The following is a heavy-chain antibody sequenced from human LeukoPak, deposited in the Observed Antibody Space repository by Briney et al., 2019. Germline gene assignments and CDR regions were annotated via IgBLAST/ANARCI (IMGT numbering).Heavy chain of an antibody. CDR1: GGTFSSYA. CDR2: IIPIFGTA. J-gene: IGHJ4*02. V-gene: IGHV1-69*13. CDR3: ARDPDSGSYD. D-gene: IGHD1-26*01. Sequence: SVNVSCKASGGTFSSYAISWVRQAPGQGLEWMGGIIPIFGTANYAQKFQGRVTITADESTSTAYMELSSLRSEDTAVYYCARDPDSGSYDWGQGTLVTVSS.